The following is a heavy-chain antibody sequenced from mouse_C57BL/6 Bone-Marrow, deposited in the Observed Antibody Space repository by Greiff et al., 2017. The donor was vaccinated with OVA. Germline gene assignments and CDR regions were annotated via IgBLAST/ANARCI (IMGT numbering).Heavy chain of an antibody. CDR2: IHPNSGST. J-gene: IGHJ2*01. CDR1: GYTFTSYW. D-gene: IGHD1-1*01. CDR3: ARVEGYYGSSY. Sequence: QVQLKQPGAELVKPGASVKLSCKASGYTFTSYWMHWVKQRPGQGLEWIGMIHPNSGSTNYNEKFKSKATLTVGKSSSTAYMQLSSLTSEDSAVYYCARVEGYYGSSYWGQGTTLTVSS. V-gene: IGHV1-64*01.